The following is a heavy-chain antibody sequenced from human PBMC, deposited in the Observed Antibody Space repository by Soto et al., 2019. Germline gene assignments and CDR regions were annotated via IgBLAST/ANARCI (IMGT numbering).Heavy chain of an antibody. J-gene: IGHJ4*02. CDR2: IYYGGST. Sequence: QTLSLTCAVSGGSISSGDYSWNWIRQPPGKGLEWIGYIYYGGSTYYNPSLQSRVTMSVDRSRNQFSLKLNSVTAADTAVYYCARVRREYDNSGPVDYWGQGTLVTVSS. D-gene: IGHD3-22*01. CDR3: ARVRREYDNSGPVDY. CDR1: GGSISSGDYS. V-gene: IGHV4-30-2*01.